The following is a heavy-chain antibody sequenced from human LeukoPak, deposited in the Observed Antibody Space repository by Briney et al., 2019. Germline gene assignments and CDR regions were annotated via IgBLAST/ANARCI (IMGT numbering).Heavy chain of an antibody. D-gene: IGHD3-22*01. CDR3: ARASSAYYNWFDP. CDR1: GGSISSGGYY. CDR2: ISYSGST. V-gene: IGHV4-39*01. Sequence: SETLSLTCTVSGGSISSGGYYWSWIRQPPGKGLEWIGSISYSGSTYYNPSLKSRITISVDTSKNQFSLRLTSVTAADTAVYYCARASSAYYNWFDPWGQGTLVTVSS. J-gene: IGHJ5*02.